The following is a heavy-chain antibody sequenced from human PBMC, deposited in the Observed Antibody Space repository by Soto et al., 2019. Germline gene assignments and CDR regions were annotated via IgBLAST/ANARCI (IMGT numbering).Heavy chain of an antibody. CDR2: ISGSGGST. J-gene: IGHJ6*02. CDR1: GFTFSSYA. Sequence: VGSLRLSCAAFGFTFSSYAMRWVRHAPVKVLEWVSAISGSGGSTYYADSLKFRFTISRDNSKNTLYLQMNSLRAADTAVYYCAKDGGPPYYDFWSGYSQIFRQKRQVSHYYGMDVWGQGTTLTVSS. CDR3: AKDGGPPYYDFWSGYSQIFRQKRQVSHYYGMDV. D-gene: IGHD3-3*01. V-gene: IGHV3-23*01.